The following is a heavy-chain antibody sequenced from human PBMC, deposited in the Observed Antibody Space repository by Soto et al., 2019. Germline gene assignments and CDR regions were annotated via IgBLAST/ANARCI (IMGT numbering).Heavy chain of an antibody. CDR3: ARGRHTMVRGVIYYYYGMDV. Sequence: SETLSLTCAVYGGSFSGYYWSWIRQPPGKGLEWIGEINHSGSTNYNPSLKSRVTISVDTSKNQFSLKLSSVTAADTAVYYCARGRHTMVRGVIYYYYGMDVWGQGNTGTVS. D-gene: IGHD3-10*01. J-gene: IGHJ6*02. CDR2: INHSGST. CDR1: GGSFSGYY. V-gene: IGHV4-34*01.